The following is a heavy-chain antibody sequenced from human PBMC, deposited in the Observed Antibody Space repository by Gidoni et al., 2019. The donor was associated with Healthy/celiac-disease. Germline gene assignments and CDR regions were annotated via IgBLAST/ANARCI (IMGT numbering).Heavy chain of an antibody. J-gene: IGHJ3*02. D-gene: IGHD6-13*01. CDR1: GFTFSSYG. CDR3: AREAVWQQLVPSAFDI. Sequence: QVQLVESGGGVVQPGRSLRLSCAASGFTFSSYGMHWVRQAPGKGLEWVAVIWYDGSNKYYADSVKGRFTISRDNSKNTLYLQRNSLRAEDTAVYYWAREAVWQQLVPSAFDIWGQGTMVTVSS. V-gene: IGHV3-33*01. CDR2: IWYDGSNK.